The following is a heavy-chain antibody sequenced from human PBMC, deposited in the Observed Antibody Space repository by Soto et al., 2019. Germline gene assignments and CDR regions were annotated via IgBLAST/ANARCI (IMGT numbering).Heavy chain of an antibody. Sequence: ASVKVSCKASGFTFTSSAVQWVRQARGQRLEWIGWIVAGSGNTNYAQKFQERVTITKDISTNTAYMELSSLRSEDTAVYYCATDRRSFSGGSCYHSTAFWFDSWGQGTLVTVSS. D-gene: IGHD2-15*01. CDR1: GFTFTSSA. CDR2: IVAGSGNT. J-gene: IGHJ5*01. V-gene: IGHV1-58*01. CDR3: ATDRRSFSGGSCYHSTAFWFDS.